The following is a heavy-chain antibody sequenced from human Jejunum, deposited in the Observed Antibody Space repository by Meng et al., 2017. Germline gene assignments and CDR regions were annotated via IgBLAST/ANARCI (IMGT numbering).Heavy chain of an antibody. D-gene: IGHD1-26*01. CDR1: GFTVSNNY. V-gene: IGHV3-66*02. Sequence: GESLKISCVASGFTVSNNYMSWVRQAPGKGLEWVSVIYSGGTTCYADSVKGRFTISRDISKNTLYLQMNRLRPEDTAVYYYAREPPYYLDYWGQGTLVTVSS. J-gene: IGHJ4*02. CDR2: IYSGGTT. CDR3: AREPPYYLDY.